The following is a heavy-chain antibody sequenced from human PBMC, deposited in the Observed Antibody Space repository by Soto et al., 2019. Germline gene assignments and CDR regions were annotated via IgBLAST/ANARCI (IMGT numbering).Heavy chain of an antibody. CDR2: ISGSGGST. V-gene: IGHV3-23*01. CDR1: GFTFSSYA. Sequence: EVQLLESGGGLVQPGGSLRLSCAASGFTFSSYAMSWVRQAPGKGLEWVSAISGSGGSTYYADSVKGRFTISRDNSKNTLYLQLNSLRAEDTAVYYCAKDLGDYGDYGYYYYYGMDVWGQGTTVTVSS. D-gene: IGHD4-17*01. J-gene: IGHJ6*02. CDR3: AKDLGDYGDYGYYYYYGMDV.